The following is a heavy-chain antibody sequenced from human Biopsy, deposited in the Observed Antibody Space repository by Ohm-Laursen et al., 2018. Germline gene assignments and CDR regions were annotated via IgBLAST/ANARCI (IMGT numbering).Heavy chain of an antibody. CDR1: GYTFTGYH. D-gene: IGHD3-22*01. CDR2: INAKTGDT. Sequence: SVKVSCKASGYTFTGYHVHWVRQAPGQGLEWVGWINAKTGDTNYAQKFQGRVTMTRDTSISTAYVDLSSLRSDDTAVYYCTRGGYYYDSLAYYYWFNPWGQGTLVTVSS. J-gene: IGHJ5*02. CDR3: TRGGYYYDSLAYYYWFNP. V-gene: IGHV1-2*02.